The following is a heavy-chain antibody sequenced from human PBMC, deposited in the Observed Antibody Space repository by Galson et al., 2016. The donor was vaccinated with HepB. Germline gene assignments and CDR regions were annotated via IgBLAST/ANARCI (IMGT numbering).Heavy chain of an antibody. CDR3: VEQRKGAPYGMDV. Sequence: ISGDSVSSNSAAWNWIRQSPSSGLEWLGRTYYRSKWYNDYAVSVKSRIIVNPDTSKNQFSLQLNSVTPEDTAVYYCVEQRKGAPYGMDVWGQGTTVTVSS. J-gene: IGHJ6*02. D-gene: IGHD1/OR15-1a*01. CDR1: GDSVSSNSAA. V-gene: IGHV6-1*01. CDR2: TYYRSKWYN.